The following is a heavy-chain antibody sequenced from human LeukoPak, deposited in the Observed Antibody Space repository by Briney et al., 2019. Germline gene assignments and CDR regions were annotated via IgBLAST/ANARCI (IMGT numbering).Heavy chain of an antibody. D-gene: IGHD3-3*01. CDR2: ISSSSSYI. CDR1: GFTFSSYS. CDR3: ARESYDFWSGNRGNRFDP. V-gene: IGHV3-21*01. Sequence: GGSLRLSCAASGFTFSSYSMNWVRQAPGKGLEWVSSISSSSSYIYYADSVKDRFTISRDNAKNSLYLQMNSLRAEDTAVYYCARESYDFWSGNRGNRFDPWGQGTLVTVSS. J-gene: IGHJ5*02.